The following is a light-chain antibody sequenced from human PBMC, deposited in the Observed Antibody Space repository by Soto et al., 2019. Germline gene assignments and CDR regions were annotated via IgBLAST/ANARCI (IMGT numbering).Light chain of an antibody. CDR2: AAS. Sequence: EIVLTQSPDTLSLSPGERATISCGASQSISSNYLAWYQQKPGLAPRLLMYAASSRATGIPDRFSGSGSGTDFTLTITRLEPVDFAVYYCQQYGSAPPITCGQGTRLAIK. CDR3: QQYGSAPPIT. V-gene: IGKV3D-20*01. CDR1: QSISSNY. J-gene: IGKJ5*01.